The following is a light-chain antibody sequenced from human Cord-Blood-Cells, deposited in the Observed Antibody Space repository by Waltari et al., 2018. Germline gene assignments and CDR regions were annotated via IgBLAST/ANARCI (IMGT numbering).Light chain of an antibody. J-gene: IGLJ2*01. CDR3: QAWDSSTVV. CDR2: KDS. V-gene: IGLV3-1*01. CDR1: KLAANS. Sequence: SYELTQPPSLSLSPGQTASITCSGDKLAANSPCWYQQKPGQPPVLVIYKDSKRPAGIPERLSGSNSGNTATLTISGTQAMDEADYYCQAWDSSTVVFGGGTKLTVL.